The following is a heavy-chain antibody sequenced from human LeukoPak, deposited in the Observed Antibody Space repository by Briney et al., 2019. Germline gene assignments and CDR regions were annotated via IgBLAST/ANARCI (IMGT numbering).Heavy chain of an antibody. CDR2: IRYDGSNK. V-gene: IGHV3-30*02. Sequence: PGGSLRLSCAASGFTFSSYGMHWVRQAPGKGLEWVAFIRYDGSNKYYADSVKGRFTISRDNSKNTLYLQMNSLRAEDTAVYYCAKDLSFSLNYGSGSCPDYWGQGTLVTVSS. CDR3: AKDLSFSLNYGSGSCPDY. J-gene: IGHJ4*02. CDR1: GFTFSSYG. D-gene: IGHD3-10*01.